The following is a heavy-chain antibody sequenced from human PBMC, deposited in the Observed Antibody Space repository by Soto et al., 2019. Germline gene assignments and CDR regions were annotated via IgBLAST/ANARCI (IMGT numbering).Heavy chain of an antibody. Sequence: PGGSLRLSCAASGFTFSSYAMSWVRQAPGKGLEWVSAISGSGGSTYYADSVKGRFTISRDNSKNTLYLQMNSLRAEDTAVYYCAQKGYGDYVYYYYGMDVWGQGTTVTVSS. CDR3: AQKGYGDYVYYYYGMDV. V-gene: IGHV3-23*01. D-gene: IGHD4-17*01. CDR2: ISGSGGST. J-gene: IGHJ6*02. CDR1: GFTFSSYA.